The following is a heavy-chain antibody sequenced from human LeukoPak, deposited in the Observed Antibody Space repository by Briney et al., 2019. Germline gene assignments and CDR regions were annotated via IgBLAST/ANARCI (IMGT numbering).Heavy chain of an antibody. CDR3: ARGFYCSSTSCYSHMDV. D-gene: IGHD2-2*01. CDR1: GFTFSSYA. J-gene: IGHJ6*03. CDR2: ISGSGGST. Sequence: GGSLRLSCAASGFTFSSYAMSWVRQAPGKGLEWVSAISGSGGSTYYADSVKGRFTISRDNSKNTLYLQMNSLRAEDTAVYYCARGFYCSSTSCYSHMDVWGKGTTVTVSS. V-gene: IGHV3-23*01.